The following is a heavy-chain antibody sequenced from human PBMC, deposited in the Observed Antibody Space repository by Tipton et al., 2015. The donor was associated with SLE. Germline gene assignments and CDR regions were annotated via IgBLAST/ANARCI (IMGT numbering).Heavy chain of an antibody. CDR1: GGSISSSSYY. J-gene: IGHJ4*02. Sequence: TLSLTCTVSGGSISSSSYYWSWIRQPPGKGLEWIGYIYYSGSTYYNPSLKSRVTISVDTSKNQFSLKLSSVTAADTAVYYCASNIAAAGGSGYFDYWGQGTLVTVSS. V-gene: IGHV4-30-4*02. CDR3: ASNIAAAGGSGYFDY. D-gene: IGHD6-13*01. CDR2: IYYSGST.